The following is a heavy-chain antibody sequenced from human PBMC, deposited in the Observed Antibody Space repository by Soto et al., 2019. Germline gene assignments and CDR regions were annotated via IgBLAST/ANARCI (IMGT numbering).Heavy chain of an antibody. Sequence: GASVKVSCKASGGTFSSYAISWVRQAPGQGLEWMGGIIPIFDTADYAQKFQGRVTITADESTNTAYMELSSLRSEDTAVYYCARVSGYYLPDYWGQGTLVTVSS. J-gene: IGHJ4*02. CDR3: ARVSGYYLPDY. CDR2: IIPIFDTA. V-gene: IGHV1-69*13. D-gene: IGHD5-12*01. CDR1: GGTFSSYA.